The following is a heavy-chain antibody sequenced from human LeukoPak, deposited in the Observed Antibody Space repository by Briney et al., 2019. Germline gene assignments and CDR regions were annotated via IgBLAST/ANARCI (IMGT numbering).Heavy chain of an antibody. CDR3: ARGGGYADY. J-gene: IGHJ4*02. Sequence: SGGSLRLSCAASEFTVSSNYMSRVRQAPGKGLEWVSVIYSGGTTYYADSVKGRFTISRDSSKNTLYLQMNSLRAEDTAVYYCARGGGYADYWGQGTLVTVSS. CDR2: IYSGGTT. CDR1: EFTVSSNY. D-gene: IGHD5-12*01. V-gene: IGHV3-53*01.